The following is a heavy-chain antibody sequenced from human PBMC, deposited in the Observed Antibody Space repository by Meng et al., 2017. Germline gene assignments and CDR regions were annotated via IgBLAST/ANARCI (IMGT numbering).Heavy chain of an antibody. J-gene: IGHJ4*02. Sequence: VRVVESGVGGKRPGASVKASGNASGYTFTGYYRHWVRQAPGQGLEWMGRINPNGGGKNYAQKFQGRVTMTRDTSISTAYMELSRLISDDTAVYYCARDSATGDFWGQGTLVTVSS. CDR1: GYTFTGYY. D-gene: IGHD5-12*01. V-gene: IGHV1-2*06. CDR2: INPNGGGK. CDR3: ARDSATGDF.